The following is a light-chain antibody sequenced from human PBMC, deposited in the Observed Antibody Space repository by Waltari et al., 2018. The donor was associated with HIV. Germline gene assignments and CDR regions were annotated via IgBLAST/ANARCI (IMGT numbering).Light chain of an antibody. V-gene: IGKV1-33*01. Sequence: DIQMTQSPSSLSASVGDRVTITCQATQDISNYLNWYQQKSGNAPKLLIYDASNLEIGVPSRFSGSGSGTEFTFTISSLQPEDIATYYCQQYDNLPLTFGGGTKVEIK. J-gene: IGKJ4*01. CDR3: QQYDNLPLT. CDR2: DAS. CDR1: QDISNY.